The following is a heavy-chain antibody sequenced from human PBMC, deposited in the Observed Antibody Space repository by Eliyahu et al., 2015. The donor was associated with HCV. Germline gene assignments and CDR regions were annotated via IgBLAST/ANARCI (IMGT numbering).Heavy chain of an antibody. CDR3: ARDREYQLLYFYYYYGMDV. D-gene: IGHD2-2*02. Sequence: QVQLVESGGGVVQPGRSLXLSCAASGFPFXXXXXPWVRQAPGKGLEWVAVISYDGSNKYYADSVKGRFTISRDNSKNTLYLQMNSLRAEDTAVYYCARDREYQLLYFYYYYGMDVWGQGTTVTVSS. CDR1: GFPFXXXX. V-gene: IGHV3-30-3*01. CDR2: ISYDGSNK. J-gene: IGHJ6*02.